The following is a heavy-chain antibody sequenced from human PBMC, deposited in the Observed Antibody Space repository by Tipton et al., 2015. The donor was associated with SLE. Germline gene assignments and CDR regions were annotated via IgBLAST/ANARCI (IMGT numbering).Heavy chain of an antibody. D-gene: IGHD3-16*01. J-gene: IGHJ4*02. V-gene: IGHV3-7*01. CDR3: ARDIDEYTHGLGGY. CDR1: GFTVSSNS. CDR2: IKEDGSEK. Sequence: SLRLSCAASGFTVSSNSMSWVRQAPGKGLEWVANIKEDGSEKNYADSVKGRFTISRDNAENSLYLQMNSLRSDDTAVYYCARDIDEYTHGLGGYWGQGALVTVS.